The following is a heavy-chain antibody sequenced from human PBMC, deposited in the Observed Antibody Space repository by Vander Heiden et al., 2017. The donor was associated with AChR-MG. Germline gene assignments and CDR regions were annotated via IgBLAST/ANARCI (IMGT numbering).Heavy chain of an antibody. J-gene: IGHJ5*02. Sequence: EVQLLESGGGLVQPGGSLRLSCAASGFTFSSYAMRWVRQAPGKGLEWVSAISGSGGSTYYADSVKGRFTISRDNSKNTLYLQMNSLRAEDTAVYYCAKDIMVRGVIPIKKYNWFDPWGQGTLVTVSS. CDR2: ISGSGGST. V-gene: IGHV3-23*01. D-gene: IGHD3-10*01. CDR1: GFTFSSYA. CDR3: AKDIMVRGVIPIKKYNWFDP.